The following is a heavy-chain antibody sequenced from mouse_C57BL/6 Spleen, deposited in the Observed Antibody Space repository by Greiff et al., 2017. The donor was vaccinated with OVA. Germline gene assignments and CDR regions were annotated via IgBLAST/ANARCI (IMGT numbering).Heavy chain of an antibody. CDR1: GFTFSSYA. V-gene: IGHV5-4*01. D-gene: IGHD2-4*01. CDR3: AREADYGRDPFAD. J-gene: IGHJ3*01. Sequence: EVKLVESGGGLVKPGGSLKLSCAASGFTFSSYAMSWVRQTPEKRLEWVATISDGGSYTYYPDNVKGRFTISRDNAKNNLYLQMSHLKSEDTAMYYCAREADYGRDPFADWGQGTLVTVSA. CDR2: ISDGGSYT.